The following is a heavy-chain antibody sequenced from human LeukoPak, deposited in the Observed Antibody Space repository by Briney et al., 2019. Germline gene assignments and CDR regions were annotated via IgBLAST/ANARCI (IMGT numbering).Heavy chain of an antibody. D-gene: IGHD4-17*01. CDR3: ARERYGDFGFDY. J-gene: IGHJ4*02. CDR2: ISYDGSNK. CDR1: GFTFNTYA. V-gene: IGHV3-30-3*01. Sequence: PGRSLRLSCAASGFTFNTYATHWVRQAPGKGLEWVAVISYDGSNKYYADSVKGRFTISRDNSKNTLYLQMNSLRAEDTAVYYCARERYGDFGFDYWGQGTLVTVSS.